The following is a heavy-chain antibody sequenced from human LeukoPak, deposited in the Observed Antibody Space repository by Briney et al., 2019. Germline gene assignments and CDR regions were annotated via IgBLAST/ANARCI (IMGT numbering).Heavy chain of an antibody. Sequence: NPSETLSLTCTVSGGSISSYYWSWIRQPPGKGLEWIGYIYYSGSTNYNPSLKSRVTISVDTSKNQFSLKLSSVTAADTAVYYCARDRYSSGWDPHFDYWGQGTLVTVSS. CDR1: GGSISSYY. V-gene: IGHV4-59*01. CDR2: IYYSGST. J-gene: IGHJ4*02. D-gene: IGHD6-19*01. CDR3: ARDRYSSGWDPHFDY.